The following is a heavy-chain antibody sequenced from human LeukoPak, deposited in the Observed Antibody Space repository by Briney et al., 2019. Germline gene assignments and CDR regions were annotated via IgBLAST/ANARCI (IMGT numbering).Heavy chain of an antibody. CDR1: GYTFTGYY. Sequence: ASVKVSCKASGYTFTGYYMHWVRQAPGQGLEWMGWINPNSGGTNYAQKFQGRVTMTRDTSISTAYMELSRLRSDDTAVYYCARVRKTRPNPLFDRWGQGTLVTVSS. CDR3: ARVRKTRPNPLFDR. CDR2: INPNSGGT. J-gene: IGHJ5*02. V-gene: IGHV1-2*02.